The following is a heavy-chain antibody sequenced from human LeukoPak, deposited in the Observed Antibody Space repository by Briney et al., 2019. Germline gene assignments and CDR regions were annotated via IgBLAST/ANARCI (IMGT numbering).Heavy chain of an antibody. CDR2: IIPIFGTA. CDR3: ARGGGYYDTWWYFDL. J-gene: IGHJ2*01. D-gene: IGHD3-22*01. V-gene: IGHV1-69*05. CDR1: GGTFSSYA. Sequence: ASVTVSCKASGGTFSSYAISWVRQAPGQGLEWMGGIIPIFGTANYAQKFQGRVTITTDESTSTAYMELSSLRSEDTAVYYCARGGGYYDTWWYFDLWGRGTLVTVSS.